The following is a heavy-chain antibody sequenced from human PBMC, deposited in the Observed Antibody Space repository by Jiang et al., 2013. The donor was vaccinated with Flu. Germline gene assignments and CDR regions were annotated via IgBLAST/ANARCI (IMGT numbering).Heavy chain of an antibody. D-gene: IGHD3-22*01. CDR1: GDTFTKYW. Sequence: GAEVKKPGESLKISCKGSGDTFTKYWIGWVRQKPGEGLEWMGIIFPRDSDTRYSPSFQGQVTISVDKSINTAYLQWSSLKASDTAIYYCARGVVVINDAFDVWGQGTMVTVSS. CDR2: IFPRDSDT. V-gene: IGHV5-51*01. J-gene: IGHJ3*01. CDR3: ARGVVVINDAFDV.